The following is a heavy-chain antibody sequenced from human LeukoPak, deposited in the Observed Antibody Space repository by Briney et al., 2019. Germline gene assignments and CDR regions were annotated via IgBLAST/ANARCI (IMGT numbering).Heavy chain of an antibody. V-gene: IGHV3-30*18. CDR1: GFTFSSYG. D-gene: IGHD2-2*01. Sequence: PGRSLRLSCAASGFTFSSYGMHWVRQAPGKGLEWVAVISYDGSNKYYADSVKGRFTTSRDNSKNTLYLQMNSLRAEDTAVYYCAKENVPAAGEGFDYWGQGTLVTVSS. CDR2: ISYDGSNK. CDR3: AKENVPAAGEGFDY. J-gene: IGHJ4*02.